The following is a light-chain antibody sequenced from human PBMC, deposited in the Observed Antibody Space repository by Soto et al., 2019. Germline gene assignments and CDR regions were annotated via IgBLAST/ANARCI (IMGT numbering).Light chain of an antibody. J-gene: IGKJ1*01. CDR1: QSINNW. CDR3: QQYKTYSLK. CDR2: DAF. Sequence: DIQMTQSSSGLSPSVGDIVTITCRASQSINNWLAWYQQKPGKAPKLLIFDAFSLESGVPFRFSGSGFGTEFTLTISSLQPDDSATYYCQQYKTYSLKFGRGTKVDIK. V-gene: IGKV1-5*01.